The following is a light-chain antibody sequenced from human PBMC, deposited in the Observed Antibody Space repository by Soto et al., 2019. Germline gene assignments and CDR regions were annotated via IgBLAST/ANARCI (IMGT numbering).Light chain of an antibody. CDR2: NVN. Sequence: QSVLTQPPSASAAPGQAVSISCTGTSSDIGGYDFVSWYQVRPGEAPQLIIYNVNGRPSGVPRRFSGSKSGNTASLTVSGLQAVDEADYYCSSYSDTNIYVFGTGPKVTVL. J-gene: IGLJ1*01. CDR3: SSYSDTNIYV. V-gene: IGLV2-8*01. CDR1: SSDIGGYDF.